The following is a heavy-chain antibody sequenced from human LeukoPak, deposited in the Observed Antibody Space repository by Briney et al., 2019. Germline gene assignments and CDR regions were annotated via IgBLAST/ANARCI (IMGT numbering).Heavy chain of an antibody. Sequence: SETLSLTCAVSGYSISSGYYWGWIRQPPGKGLEWIGSIYHSGSTYYNPSLRSRVTISVDTSKNQFSLKLSSVTAADTAVYYCAGQYYYGSGSYYPFDYWGQGTLVTVSS. D-gene: IGHD3-10*01. CDR2: IYHSGST. V-gene: IGHV4-38-2*01. CDR3: AGQYYYGSGSYYPFDY. J-gene: IGHJ4*02. CDR1: GYSISSGYY.